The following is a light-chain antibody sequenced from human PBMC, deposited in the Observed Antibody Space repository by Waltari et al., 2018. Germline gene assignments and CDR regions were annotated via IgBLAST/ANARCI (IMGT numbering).Light chain of an antibody. V-gene: IGKV1-39*01. CDR3: EQSYNIPT. CDR2: AAS. J-gene: IGKJ4*01. Sequence: DIQMTQSPSSLSASVGDRVTIACRTSQSIRNYLNWYQQKPGKAHKLLIYAASTLQSGVPSRFSGSGSGTDFTLTISSLQPEDFATYYCEQSYNIPTFGGGTKVEIK. CDR1: QSIRNY.